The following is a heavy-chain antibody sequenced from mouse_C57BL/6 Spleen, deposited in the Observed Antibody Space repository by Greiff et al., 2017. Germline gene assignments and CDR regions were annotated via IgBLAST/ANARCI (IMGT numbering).Heavy chain of an antibody. CDR2: INPNNGGT. CDR1: GYTFTDYY. V-gene: IGHV1-26*01. Sequence: VQLQQSGPELVKPGASVKISCKASGYTFTDYYMNWVKQSHGKSLEWIGDINPNNGGTSYNQKFKGKATLTVDKSSSTAYMELRSLTSEDSAVYYCARGGPYYDYAMDYWGQGTSVTVSS. J-gene: IGHJ4*01. CDR3: ARGGPYYDYAMDY. D-gene: IGHD1-1*01.